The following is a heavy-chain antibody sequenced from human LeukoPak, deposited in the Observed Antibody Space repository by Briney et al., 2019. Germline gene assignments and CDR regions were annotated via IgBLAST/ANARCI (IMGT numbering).Heavy chain of an antibody. J-gene: IGHJ4*02. CDR3: AARPPTAVLGPFDY. Sequence: GGSLRLSCAASGFTVSTNYMSWVRQAPGKGLEWVSSISGSGRDTYYADSVRGRFTISRDSSKNTLYLQMNSLRADDTALYYCAARPPTAVLGPFDYWGQGTLVTVSS. CDR1: GFTVSTNY. CDR2: ISGSGRDT. D-gene: IGHD6-19*01. V-gene: IGHV3-23*01.